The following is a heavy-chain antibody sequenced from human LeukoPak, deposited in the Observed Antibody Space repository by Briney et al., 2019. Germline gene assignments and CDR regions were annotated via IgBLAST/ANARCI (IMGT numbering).Heavy chain of an antibody. CDR1: GASMSNYY. V-gene: IGHV4-59*12. J-gene: IGHJ4*02. D-gene: IGHD6-6*01. Sequence: SETLSLTCIVSGASMSNYYWSWIRQPPGKGLEWIGYIYHSGSTYYNPSLKSRVTISVDRSKDQFSLKLSSVTAADTAVYYCARERIEYSSSSYFDYWGQGTLVTVSS. CDR2: IYHSGST. CDR3: ARERIEYSSSSYFDY.